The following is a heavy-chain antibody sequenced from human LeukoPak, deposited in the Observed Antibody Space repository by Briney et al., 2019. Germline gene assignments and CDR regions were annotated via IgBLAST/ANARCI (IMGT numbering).Heavy chain of an antibody. CDR2: ISGSGGST. CDR3: ASGGGVVVVATTVFDS. V-gene: IGHV3-23*01. D-gene: IGHD2-15*01. Sequence: GGSLRLSCAASGFTFSNYWMTWVRQAPGEGLEWVSSISGSGGSTYYADSVKGRFTISRDNSKNTLYLQMNSLRAEDTAMYYCASGGGVVVVATTVFDSWGQGTLVTVSS. CDR1: GFTFSNYW. J-gene: IGHJ4*02.